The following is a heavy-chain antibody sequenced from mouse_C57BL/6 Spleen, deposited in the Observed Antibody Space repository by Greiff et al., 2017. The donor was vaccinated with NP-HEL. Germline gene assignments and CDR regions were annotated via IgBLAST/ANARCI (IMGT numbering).Heavy chain of an antibody. CDR3: ASDDYYGSEDYFDY. CDR2: IHPNRGST. J-gene: IGHJ2*01. CDR1: GYTFTSYW. D-gene: IGHD1-1*01. Sequence: QVQLQQPGAELVKPGASVKLSCKASGYTFTSYWMHWVKQRPGQGLEWIGMIHPNRGSTNSNEKFKSKATLTVDKSSSPANMQLSNLTSEDSAVYYCASDDYYGSEDYFDYWGQGTTLTVSS. V-gene: IGHV1-64*01.